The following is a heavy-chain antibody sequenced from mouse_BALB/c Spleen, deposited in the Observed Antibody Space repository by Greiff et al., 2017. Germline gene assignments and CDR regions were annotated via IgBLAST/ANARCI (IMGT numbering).Heavy chain of an antibody. V-gene: IGHV5-6*01. CDR3: ARQEIDY. J-gene: IGHJ2*01. CDR1: GFTFSSYG. Sequence: EVMLVESGGDLVKPGGSLKLSCAASGFTFSSYGMSWVRQTPDKRLEWVATISSGGSYTYYPDSVKGRFTISRDNAKNTLYLQMSSLKSEDTAMYYCARQEIDYWGQGTTRTVSS. CDR2: ISSGGSYT.